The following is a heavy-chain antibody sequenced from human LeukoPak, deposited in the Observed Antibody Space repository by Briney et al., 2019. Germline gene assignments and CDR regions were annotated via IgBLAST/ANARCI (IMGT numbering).Heavy chain of an antibody. D-gene: IGHD3-22*01. V-gene: IGHV3-48*04. CDR2: IGRGIT. CDR1: GFTFSSYS. Sequence: GGSLRLSCAASGFTFSSYSMNWVRQAPGKGLEWVSHIGRGITYADSVKGRFTISRDNSKNTLYLEMNSLRAEDMAVYYCATPERSDTSGYYYWGQGTLVTVSS. CDR3: ATPERSDTSGYYY. J-gene: IGHJ4*02.